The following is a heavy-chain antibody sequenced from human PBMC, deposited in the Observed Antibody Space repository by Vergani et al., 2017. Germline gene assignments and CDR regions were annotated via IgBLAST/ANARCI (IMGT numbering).Heavy chain of an antibody. V-gene: IGHV5-51*01. Sequence: EVQLVQSGAEVKKPGESLKISCKGSGYSFTSYWIGWVRQMPGKGMEWMGIIYPGDSSTRYRPSVQGQVTIPADQSISTAYLQWSSLKASDTAMDYCAILYNDYGGKLPDYWGQGTLVTVSS. CDR1: GYSFTSYW. D-gene: IGHD4-23*01. J-gene: IGHJ4*02. CDR3: AILYNDYGGKLPDY. CDR2: IYPGDSST.